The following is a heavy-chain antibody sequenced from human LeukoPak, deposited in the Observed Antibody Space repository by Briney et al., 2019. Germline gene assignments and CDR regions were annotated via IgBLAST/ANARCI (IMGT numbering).Heavy chain of an antibody. CDR1: GGXISSYY. D-gene: IGHD3-3*01. V-gene: IGHV4-59*01. Sequence: SETLSLTCTVSGGXISSYYWSWIRQPPGKRLEWIGHIYYSGSTNYNPSLKSRVTISVDTSKNQFSLKLGSVTAADTAVYYCASRSSIWSGYQDTLYYFDSWGQGTLVTVSS. J-gene: IGHJ4*02. CDR2: IYYSGST. CDR3: ASRSSIWSGYQDTLYYFDS.